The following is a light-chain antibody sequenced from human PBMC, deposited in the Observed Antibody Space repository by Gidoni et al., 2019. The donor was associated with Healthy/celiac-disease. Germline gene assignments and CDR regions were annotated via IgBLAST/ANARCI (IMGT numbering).Light chain of an antibody. CDR2: DAS. CDR1: QSISSW. J-gene: IGKJ1*01. V-gene: IGKV1-5*01. CDR3: QQYNSYSPT. Sequence: DIQMSQSPSTLSASVGDRVTITCRASQSISSWLAWHQPKPGKAPKLLIYDASSLESGVPSRFSGGGSGTEFTLTISSLQPDDFATYYCQQYNSYSPTFGQGTKVEIK.